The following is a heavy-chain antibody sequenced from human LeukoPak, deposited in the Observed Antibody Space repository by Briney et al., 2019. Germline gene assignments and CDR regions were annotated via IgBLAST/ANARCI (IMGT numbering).Heavy chain of an antibody. D-gene: IGHD3-10*01. CDR1: GLTFSDYY. Sequence: PGGSLRLSFAASGLTFSDYYMSWIRQAPGKGLEWVSYISSSGSTIYYADSVKGRFTISRDNAKNSLYLQVNSLRAEDTAVYYCARELGRLVNYYYGMDVWGQGTTVTVSS. J-gene: IGHJ6*02. CDR2: ISSSGSTI. V-gene: IGHV3-11*01. CDR3: ARELGRLVNYYYGMDV.